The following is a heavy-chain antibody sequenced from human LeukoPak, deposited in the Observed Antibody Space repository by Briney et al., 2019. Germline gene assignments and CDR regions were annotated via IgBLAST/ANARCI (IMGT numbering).Heavy chain of an antibody. D-gene: IGHD7-27*01. Sequence: SKTLSLTCTVSGGSVSSSSYSWGWIRQPPGKGLEWIGSISYSGTNYNNPSLKSRVSISIDTSKNQFSVKLTSVTAADTAMYYCASLGTLRSWGQGTLVTVSS. J-gene: IGHJ5*02. CDR3: ASLGTLRS. CDR2: ISYSGTN. V-gene: IGHV4-39*01. CDR1: GGSVSSSSYS.